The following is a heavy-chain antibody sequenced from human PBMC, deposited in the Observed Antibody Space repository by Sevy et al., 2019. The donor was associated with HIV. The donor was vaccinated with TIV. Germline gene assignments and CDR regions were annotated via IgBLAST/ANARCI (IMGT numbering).Heavy chain of an antibody. Sequence: GGFLRLSCAASGFTFSNAWMSWVRQAPGKGLEWVGRIKSKYDGGTTDDAAPVKGRFTISRDDSKSTLYLQMNSLNTEDTAVYYCTTSRTIIMLRGDLDAFDIWGQGTMVTVSS. CDR2: IKSKYDGGTT. J-gene: IGHJ3*02. CDR3: TTSRTIIMLRGDLDAFDI. V-gene: IGHV3-15*01. D-gene: IGHD3-10*01. CDR1: GFTFSNAW.